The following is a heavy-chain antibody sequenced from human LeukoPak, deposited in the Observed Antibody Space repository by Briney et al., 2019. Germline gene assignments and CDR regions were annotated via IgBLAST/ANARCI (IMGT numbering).Heavy chain of an antibody. Sequence: PGGSLRLSCAASGFTFSSYAMSWVRQAPGRGLEWVSAISGSGGSTYYADSVKGRFTISRDNSKNTLYLQMNSLRAEDTAVYYCAKVSWTVTTQTGLDYWGQGTLVTVSS. CDR2: ISGSGGST. D-gene: IGHD4-17*01. V-gene: IGHV3-23*01. J-gene: IGHJ4*02. CDR1: GFTFSSYA. CDR3: AKVSWTVTTQTGLDY.